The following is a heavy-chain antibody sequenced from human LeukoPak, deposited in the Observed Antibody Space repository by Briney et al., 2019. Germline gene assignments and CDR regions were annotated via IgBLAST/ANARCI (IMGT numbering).Heavy chain of an antibody. Sequence: GGSLRLSCAASGFTYSNYAMTWVRQAPGKGLEWVSTSESGVAAYYADSVKGRFAISRDNSKNTLFLHMISLRAEAPAVYFSAKDLVVVAPSGILDIWGQGTMVTVSS. CDR2: SESGVAA. CDR3: AKDLVVVAPSGILDI. V-gene: IGHV3-23*01. D-gene: IGHD2-21*01. CDR1: GFTYSNYA. J-gene: IGHJ3*02.